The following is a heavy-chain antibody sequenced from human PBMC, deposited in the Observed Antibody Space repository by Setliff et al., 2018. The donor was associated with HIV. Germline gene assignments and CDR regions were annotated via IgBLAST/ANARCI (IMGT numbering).Heavy chain of an antibody. D-gene: IGHD1-20*01. CDR1: AGSISSYY. CDR2: VYHDGNS. CDR3: VTSKPHNWNDGANWFDP. Sequence: PSETLSLTCTVSAGSISSYYWSWIRQPPGKGLEWIGSVYHDGNSYFNPSLKSRVTISMDTSKNQVSLRLKSVTAADTAIYYCVTSKPHNWNDGANWFDPWGQGTLVTVSS. V-gene: IGHV4-59*05. J-gene: IGHJ5*02.